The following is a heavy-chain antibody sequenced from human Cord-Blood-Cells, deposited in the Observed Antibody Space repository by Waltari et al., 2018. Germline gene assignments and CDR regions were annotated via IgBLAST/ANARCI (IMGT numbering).Heavy chain of an antibody. J-gene: IGHJ5*02. D-gene: IGHD3-10*01. V-gene: IGHV4-4*07. Sequence: QVQLQESGPGLVKPSATLSLTCTVSGGPISSYYWSWIRQPAGKGLGWIGRIYTSGSTNYHPSLKSRVTMSVDTSKNQFSLKLSSVTAADTAVYYCARGWFGELNDLWGQGTLVTVSS. CDR2: IYTSGST. CDR1: GGPISSYY. CDR3: ARGWFGELNDL.